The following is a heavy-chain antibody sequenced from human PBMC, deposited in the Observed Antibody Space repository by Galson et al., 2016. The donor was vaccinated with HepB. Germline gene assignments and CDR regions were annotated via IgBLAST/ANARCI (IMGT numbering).Heavy chain of an antibody. CDR3: AKVDCGGDCKRFDY. CDR2: ITNIGGNT. V-gene: IGHV3-23*01. Sequence: SLRLSCAASGFIFGHYVMSWVRQAPGKGLEWVSSITNIGGNTYYADSVKGRFTIPRDNSKNTLYLQMSSLRAEDTALYYCAKVDCGGDCKRFDYWGQGTLVTVSS. D-gene: IGHD2-21*02. CDR1: GFIFGHYV. J-gene: IGHJ4*02.